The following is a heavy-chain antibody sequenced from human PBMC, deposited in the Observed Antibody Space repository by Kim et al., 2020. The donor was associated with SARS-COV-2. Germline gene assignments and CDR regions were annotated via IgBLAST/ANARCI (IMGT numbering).Heavy chain of an antibody. CDR2: INSRSTST. J-gene: IGHJ4*02. CDR3: ARDGGWGGMGIAAAD. CDR1: GFTFSDYY. D-gene: IGHD6-13*01. Sequence: GGSLRLSCAASGFTFSDYYMSWIRQAPGKGLEWISHINSRSTSTDYADSVKGRFTISRDNAKNSLYLQMNSLRAEDTAVYYCARDGGWGGMGIAAADWGQGPLLTVSS. V-gene: IGHV3-11*06.